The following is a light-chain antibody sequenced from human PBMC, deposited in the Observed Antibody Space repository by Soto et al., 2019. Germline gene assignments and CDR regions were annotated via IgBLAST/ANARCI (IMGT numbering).Light chain of an antibody. Sequence: SQMTQSPSSLSADVRASVTLTCRASQGISNYLAWYQQKPGKVPKLLIYAASTLQSGVPSRFSGSGSGTDFTLTISSLQPEDVATYYCQKYNSAPRTFGQGTKVDI. CDR1: QGISNY. CDR2: AAS. CDR3: QKYNSAPRT. V-gene: IGKV1-27*01. J-gene: IGKJ1*01.